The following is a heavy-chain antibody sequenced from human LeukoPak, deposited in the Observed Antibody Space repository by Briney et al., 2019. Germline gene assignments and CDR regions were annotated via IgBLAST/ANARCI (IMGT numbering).Heavy chain of an antibody. CDR1: GFTFSRYA. D-gene: IGHD5-12*01. J-gene: IGHJ4*02. CDR2: ISYDGTNE. CDR3: ARDASSDYDLGRYYFDH. Sequence: GGSLRLSCEASGFTFSRYAIHWFRQAPGKGLEWVAVISYDGTNEYFADSVKGRFTISRSNSKNTVYLQMNSLRTEDTALYYCARDASSDYDLGRYYFDHWGQGTLVTVSS. V-gene: IGHV3-30*04.